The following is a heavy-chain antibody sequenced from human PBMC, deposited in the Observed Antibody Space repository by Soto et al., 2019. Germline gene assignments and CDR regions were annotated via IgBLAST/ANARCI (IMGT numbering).Heavy chain of an antibody. CDR2: IYYSGST. V-gene: IGHV4-39*01. CDR1: GGSISSSSYY. CDR3: ARAHPDTAMAN. Sequence: PSETLSLTCTVSGGSISSSSYYWGWIRQPPGKGLEWIGSIYYSGSTYYNPSLKSRVTISVDTSKNQFSLKLSSVTAADTAVYYCARAHPDTAMANWGQGTLVTVSS. J-gene: IGHJ4*02. D-gene: IGHD5-18*01.